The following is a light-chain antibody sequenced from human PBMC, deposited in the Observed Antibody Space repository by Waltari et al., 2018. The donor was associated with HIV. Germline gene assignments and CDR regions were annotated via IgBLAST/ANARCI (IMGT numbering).Light chain of an antibody. Sequence: QVVVTQEPSLSVSPGGTFTVTCAPVAGTVPRNHYTHWFQLKPGQAPRTLIYDTEKRHPWTPGRFAGSLIGGRAALMLAGALPDDEADYYCLLSYFGVRVFGGGTKLTV. CDR1: AGTVPRNHY. CDR3: LLSYFGVRV. J-gene: IGLJ3*02. V-gene: IGLV7-46*01. CDR2: DTE.